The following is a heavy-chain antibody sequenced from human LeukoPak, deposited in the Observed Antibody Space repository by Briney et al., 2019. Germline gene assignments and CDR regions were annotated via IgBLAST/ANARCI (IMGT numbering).Heavy chain of an antibody. V-gene: IGHV3-7*03. Sequence: GGSLRLSCAASGFIFKDYWMIWVRQAPGKGLEWVANIKQDGSEKYYVDSVKGRFTISRDNAKNSLYLQMNTLRAEDTAMYYCAKDAQPRSRWFDPWGQGTLVTVSS. CDR1: GFIFKDYW. D-gene: IGHD3-16*01. CDR2: IKQDGSEK. J-gene: IGHJ5*02. CDR3: AKDAQPRSRWFDP.